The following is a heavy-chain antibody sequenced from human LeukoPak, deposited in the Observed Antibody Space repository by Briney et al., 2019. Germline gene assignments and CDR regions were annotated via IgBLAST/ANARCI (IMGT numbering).Heavy chain of an antibody. CDR2: INPSGGST. J-gene: IGHJ4*02. D-gene: IGHD3-16*01. Sequence: ASVKVSCKASGYTFTSYYMHWVRQAPGQGLEWMGIINPSGGSTSYAQKFQGRVTMTRDTSTSTAYMELSSLRSEDTAVYYCARGYGLRYVRGKTTKDLPTFLDYWGQGTLVTVSS. V-gene: IGHV1-46*01. CDR1: GYTFTSYY. CDR3: ARGYGLRYVRGKTTKDLPTFLDY.